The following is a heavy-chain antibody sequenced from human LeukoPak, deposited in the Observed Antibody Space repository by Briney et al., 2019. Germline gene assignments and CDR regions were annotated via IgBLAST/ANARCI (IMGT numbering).Heavy chain of an antibody. Sequence: GGSLRLSCAASGFTFSNYGMHWVRQAPGKGLEWVAVILYDGSNKYYGDSVKGRFTISRDNSKNTLYLQVSSLRVEDTAVYYCAKDRRTPYGSTTGMDVWGKGTTVTVSS. D-gene: IGHD3-10*01. CDR3: AKDRRTPYGSTTGMDV. CDR1: GFTFSNYG. V-gene: IGHV3-30*18. CDR2: ILYDGSNK. J-gene: IGHJ6*03.